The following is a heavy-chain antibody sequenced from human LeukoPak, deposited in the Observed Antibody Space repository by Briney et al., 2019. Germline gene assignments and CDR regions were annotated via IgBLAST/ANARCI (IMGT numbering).Heavy chain of an antibody. CDR2: IKQDGSEK. Sequence: GSLRLSCAAPGFTLSSYWMSWVRQAPGKGREGEANIKQDGSEKYYVDSVKGRFTISRDNPKNSLYLQMNSLRAEDAAVYYCVRVVAAAGHYAFDIWGEGTMVTVSS. CDR1: GFTLSSYW. D-gene: IGHD6-13*01. J-gene: IGHJ3*02. CDR3: VRVVAAAGHYAFDI. V-gene: IGHV3-7*01.